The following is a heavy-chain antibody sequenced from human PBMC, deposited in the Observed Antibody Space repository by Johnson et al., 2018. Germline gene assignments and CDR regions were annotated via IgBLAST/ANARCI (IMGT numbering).Heavy chain of an antibody. Sequence: EVQLVESGGGLVQPGGSLRLSCAASGFTFSNYAMIWVRQAPVEGLDWVSAIGGSGTPIFYADSLKGRFPISRDNTKTTLYLQMESLSADDTAVYFWAKRMSPTTLRWEAFDIWGQGTMVTVSS. J-gene: IGHJ3*02. D-gene: IGHD2-2*01. CDR2: IGGSGTPI. CDR1: GFTFSNYA. CDR3: AKRMSPTTLRWEAFDI. V-gene: IGHV3-23*04.